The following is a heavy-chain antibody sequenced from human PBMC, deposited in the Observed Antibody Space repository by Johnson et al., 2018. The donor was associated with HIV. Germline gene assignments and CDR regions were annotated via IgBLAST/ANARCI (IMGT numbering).Heavy chain of an antibody. CDR2: IYSGGST. CDR3: ARDPYYDFLTGPRDAFDI. J-gene: IGHJ3*02. Sequence: VQLVESGGGLVQPGGSLRLSCAASGFTVSNYYMTWVRPSPGKGLEWVSVIYSGGSTYYADSVKGRFTISRDTSKNTLYLQMNSLRAEDTAVYYCARDPYYDFLTGPRDAFDIWGQGTMVTVSS. D-gene: IGHD3-9*01. V-gene: IGHV3-66*01. CDR1: GFTVSNYY.